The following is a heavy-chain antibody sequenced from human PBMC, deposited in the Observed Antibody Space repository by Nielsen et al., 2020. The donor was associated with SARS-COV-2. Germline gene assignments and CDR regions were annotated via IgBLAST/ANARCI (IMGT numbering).Heavy chain of an antibody. CDR1: GFTISNYG. Sequence: GESLKISCAVSGFTISNYGMQWVRQAPGKGLEWVSGITGSGGRTHSADSVEGRFTISRDNSKNTLYLQMNSLRAEDTAVYYCAKAFRSSDWVRAATDFWGQGTLVTVSS. CDR2: ITGSGGRT. D-gene: IGHD6-25*01. CDR3: AKAFRSSDWVRAATDF. J-gene: IGHJ4*02. V-gene: IGHV3-23*01.